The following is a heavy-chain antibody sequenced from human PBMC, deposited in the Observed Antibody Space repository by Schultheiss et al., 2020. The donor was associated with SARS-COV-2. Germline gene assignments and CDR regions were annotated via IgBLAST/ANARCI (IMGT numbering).Heavy chain of an antibody. V-gene: IGHV3-48*03. J-gene: IGHJ4*02. CDR1: GFTLSSYE. D-gene: IGHD3-16*01. Sequence: GGSLRLSCAASGFTLSSYEMNWVRQAPGKGLEWVSYISTSGSIIHYADSVKGRFTISRDNAKNSLYLHMNSLRAEDTAVYYCARSGYASYRAYWGQGTLVTVSS. CDR2: ISTSGSII. CDR3: ARSGYASYRAY.